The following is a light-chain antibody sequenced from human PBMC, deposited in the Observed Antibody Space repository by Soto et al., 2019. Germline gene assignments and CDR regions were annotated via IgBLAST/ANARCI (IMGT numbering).Light chain of an antibody. CDR3: LQHNNYPLT. V-gene: IGKV1-17*01. CDR2: AAS. Sequence: DIQMTQSPSSLSASVGDRVTITCRVSQGIRNDLGWYQQQPGKDPERLIYAASTLHSGVPSRFSGSGSGTEFSLTISSLQPEDSATYYCLQHNNYPLTSGGATKVEIK. J-gene: IGKJ4*01. CDR1: QGIRND.